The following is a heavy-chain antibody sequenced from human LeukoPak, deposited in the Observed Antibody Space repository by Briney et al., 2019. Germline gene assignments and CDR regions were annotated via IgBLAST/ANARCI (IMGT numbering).Heavy chain of an antibody. CDR3: VRDADYYYYYGMDV. CDR1: GYTFTSYG. V-gene: IGHV1-18*01. J-gene: IGHJ6*02. Sequence: ASVKVSCKASGYTFTSYGISWVRQAPGQGLEWMGWISAYNGNTNYAQKLQGRVTMTTDTSTSTAYMELRSLRSDDSAVYYCVRDADYYYYYGMDVWGQGTTVTVSS. CDR2: ISAYNGNT.